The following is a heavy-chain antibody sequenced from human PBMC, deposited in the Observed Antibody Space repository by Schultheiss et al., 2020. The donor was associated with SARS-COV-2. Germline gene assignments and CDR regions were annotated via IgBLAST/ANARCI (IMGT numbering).Heavy chain of an antibody. CDR2: INHSGST. Sequence: SETLSLTCTVSGDSISSYYWNWIRQPPGKGLEWIGEINHSGSTNYNPSLKSRVTISVDTSENQFSLKLSSVTAADTAVYYCARTDWDSGYYYYMDVWGKGTTVTVSS. CDR3: ARTDWDSGYYYYMDV. CDR1: GDSISSYY. J-gene: IGHJ6*03. D-gene: IGHD3-10*01. V-gene: IGHV4-59*08.